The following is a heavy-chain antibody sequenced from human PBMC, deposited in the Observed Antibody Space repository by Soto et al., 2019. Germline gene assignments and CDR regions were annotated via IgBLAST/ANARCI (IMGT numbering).Heavy chain of an antibody. CDR3: IGSFPF. V-gene: IGHV3-49*03. CDR1: GFPFGNFL. J-gene: IGHJ4*02. D-gene: IGHD3-10*01. CDR2: IRSQPYGGTA. Sequence: PGGSLRLSCTASGFPFGNFLMSWFRQAPGKGMEWVGFIRSQPYGGTAEYAASVRGRFTIPRDDSKGIAYLQMNSLQTEDSGVYYCIGSFPFWGQGTLVTVSS.